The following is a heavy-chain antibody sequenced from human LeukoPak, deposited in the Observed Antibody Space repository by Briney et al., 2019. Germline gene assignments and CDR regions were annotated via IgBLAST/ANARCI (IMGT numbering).Heavy chain of an antibody. V-gene: IGHV1-8*03. CDR3: ARVAGSIDY. D-gene: IGHD1-26*01. CDR2: MNLKSGYT. J-gene: IGHJ4*02. Sequence: GASVTVSFTSSVYTFTTYDINWVRQAPGQGLEWMGWMNLKSGYTGYAQEFQGRVTITSDTSTSTVYMELGSLRSDDTAVYYCARVAGSIDYWGQGTLVTVSS. CDR1: VYTFTTYD.